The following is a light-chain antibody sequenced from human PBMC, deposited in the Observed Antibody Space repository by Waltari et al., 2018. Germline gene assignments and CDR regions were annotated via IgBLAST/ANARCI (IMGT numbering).Light chain of an antibody. Sequence: DIQMTQSPSSLSASVGDTVTITCRASQSISSWLDWYQQKPGKAPNLLISKASNLQSGVPSMFSGSGSGTEFTLTISSLQPEDFATYYCLQYSSDWAFGQGTKVEIK. V-gene: IGKV1D-16*01. J-gene: IGKJ1*01. CDR1: QSISSW. CDR2: KAS. CDR3: LQYSSDWA.